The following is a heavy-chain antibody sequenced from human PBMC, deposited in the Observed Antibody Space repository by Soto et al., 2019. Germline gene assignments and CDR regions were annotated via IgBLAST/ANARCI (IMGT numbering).Heavy chain of an antibody. CDR1: GFTLISNS. CDR3: ARDSRTWSGYPIDY. Sequence: GSLRLSCAASGFTLISNSMNWARQAPGKGLEWVSFISSSSSTIYYADSVKGRFTISRDNAKNSLYLQMNSLRDEDTAVYYCARDSRTWSGYPIDYWGQGTLVTVSS. V-gene: IGHV3-48*02. CDR2: ISSSSSTI. J-gene: IGHJ4*02. D-gene: IGHD3-3*01.